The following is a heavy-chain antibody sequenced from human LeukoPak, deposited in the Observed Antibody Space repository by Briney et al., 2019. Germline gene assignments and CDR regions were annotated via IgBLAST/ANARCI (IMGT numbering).Heavy chain of an antibody. CDR2: ISGSGGST. V-gene: IGHV3-23*01. D-gene: IGHD3-22*01. CDR3: AKDRDYYDSSGYFDY. Sequence: SGGSLRLSCAASGFTFSSYAMSWVRQAPGKGLEWVSAISGSGGSTYYADSVKGRFTISRGNSKNTLYLQMNSLRAEDTAVYYCAKDRDYYDSSGYFDYWGQGTLVTVSS. CDR1: GFTFSSYA. J-gene: IGHJ4*02.